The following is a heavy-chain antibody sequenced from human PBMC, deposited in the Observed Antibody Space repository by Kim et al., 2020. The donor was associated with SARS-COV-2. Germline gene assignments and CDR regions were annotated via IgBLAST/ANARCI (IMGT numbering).Heavy chain of an antibody. CDR3: ARDWGEEGCSSTSCYDTRRYYYYGMDV. CDR2: IWYDGSNK. CDR1: GFTFSSYG. D-gene: IGHD2-2*01. J-gene: IGHJ6*02. V-gene: IGHV3-33*08. Sequence: GGSLRLSCAASGFTFSSYGMHWVRQAPGKGLEWVAVIWYDGSNKYYADSVKGRFTISRDNSKNTLYLQMNSLRAEDTAVYYCARDWGEEGCSSTSCYDTRRYYYYGMDVWGQGTTVTVSS.